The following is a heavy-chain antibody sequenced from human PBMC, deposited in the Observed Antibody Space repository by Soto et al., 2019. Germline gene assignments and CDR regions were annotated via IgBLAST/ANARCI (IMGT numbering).Heavy chain of an antibody. CDR2: IYYSGST. V-gene: IGHV4-59*01. CDR1: GGSISSYY. D-gene: IGHD3-9*01. CDR3: ARGSPWYDILTGYYRTAPAYYMYA. Sequence: PSETLSLTCTVSGGSISSYYWSWIRQPPGKGLEWIGYIYYSGSTNYNPSLKSRVTISVDTSKNQFSLKLSSVTAADTAVYYCARGSPWYDILTGYYRTAPAYYMYAWGKGTTVTVSS. J-gene: IGHJ6*03.